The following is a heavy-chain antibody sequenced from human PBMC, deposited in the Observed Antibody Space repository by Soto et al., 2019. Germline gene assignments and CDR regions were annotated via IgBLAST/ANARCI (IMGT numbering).Heavy chain of an antibody. D-gene: IGHD2-8*01. CDR1: GYSFTSYW. Sequence: PGESLKISCKGSGYSFTSYWIGWVRQMPGKGLEWMGIIYPGDSDTRYSPSFQGRVTISADKSISTAYLQWSSLKASDTAMYYCARSRDCTNGLCHYLDYWGQGSLVTVSS. CDR3: ARSRDCTNGLCHYLDY. J-gene: IGHJ4*02. V-gene: IGHV5-51*01. CDR2: IYPGDSDT.